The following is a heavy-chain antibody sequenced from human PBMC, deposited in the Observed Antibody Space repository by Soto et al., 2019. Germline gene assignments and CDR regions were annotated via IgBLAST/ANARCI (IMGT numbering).Heavy chain of an antibody. CDR2: ISESGGST. D-gene: IGHD6-13*01. J-gene: IGHJ4*02. V-gene: IGHV3-23*01. CDR3: AKRSPYSSGWYSPIFDY. Sequence: QPXVSLRHSCAASGFSFSDYAMSWVRQAPGKGLEWVSVISESGGSTHYADSVRGRFTVSRDNSKNSLSLRMNSLRDEDTAVYFCAKRSPYSSGWYSPIFDYWGQGALVTVSS. CDR1: GFSFSDYA.